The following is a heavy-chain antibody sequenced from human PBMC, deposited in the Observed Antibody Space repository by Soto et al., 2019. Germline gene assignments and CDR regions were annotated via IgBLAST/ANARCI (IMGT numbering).Heavy chain of an antibody. CDR2: ISWNSGSI. V-gene: IGHV3-9*03. Sequence: GGSLRLSCAASGFTFDDYAMHWVRQAPGKGLEWVSGISWNSGSIGYADSVKGRFTISRDNAKNSLYLQMNSLRAEDMALYYCAKKSRYYYYMDVWGKGTTVTVSS. CDR1: GFTFDDYA. CDR3: AKKSRYYYYMDV. J-gene: IGHJ6*03.